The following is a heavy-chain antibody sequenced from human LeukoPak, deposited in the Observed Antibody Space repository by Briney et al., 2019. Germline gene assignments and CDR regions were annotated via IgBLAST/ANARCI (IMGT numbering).Heavy chain of an antibody. CDR3: ARDWQTPGLYGSSGYYFPTFDY. CDR2: INPNSGGT. Sequence: GASVKVSCKASGYTFTGYYMHWVRQAPGQGLEWMGWINPNSGGTNYAQKFQGRVTMTRDTSISTAYMELSRLRSDDTAVYYCARDWQTPGLYGSSGYYFPTFDYWGQGTLVTVSS. V-gene: IGHV1-2*02. J-gene: IGHJ4*02. CDR1: GYTFTGYY. D-gene: IGHD3-22*01.